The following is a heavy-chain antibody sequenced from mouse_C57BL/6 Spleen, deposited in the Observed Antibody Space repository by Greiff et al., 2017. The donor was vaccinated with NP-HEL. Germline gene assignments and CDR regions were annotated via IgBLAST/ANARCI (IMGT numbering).Heavy chain of an antibody. CDR3: AREDDGYYRYFDV. J-gene: IGHJ1*03. CDR1: GYTFTSYW. D-gene: IGHD2-3*01. Sequence: QVQLKQSGAELAKPGASVKLSCKASGYTFTSYWMHWVKQRPGQGLEWIGYINPSSGYTKYNQKFKDKATLTADKSSSTAYMQLSSLTYEDSAVYYCAREDDGYYRYFDVWGTGTTVTVSS. V-gene: IGHV1-7*01. CDR2: INPSSGYT.